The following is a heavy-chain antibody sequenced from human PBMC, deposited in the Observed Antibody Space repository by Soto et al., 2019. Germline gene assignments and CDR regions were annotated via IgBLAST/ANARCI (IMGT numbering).Heavy chain of an antibody. Sequence: SETLSLTCTVSGVSISSGGYYWSWIRQHPGKGLEWIGNIYYSGRTYYNPSLKSRVILSVDTSKNHFSLTLRSVTAADSAMYYCASGIVGDSEYYFDFWGQGALVTVSS. J-gene: IGHJ4*02. CDR1: GVSISSGGYY. CDR3: ASGIVGDSEYYFDF. D-gene: IGHD2-21*02. CDR2: IYYSGRT. V-gene: IGHV4-31*03.